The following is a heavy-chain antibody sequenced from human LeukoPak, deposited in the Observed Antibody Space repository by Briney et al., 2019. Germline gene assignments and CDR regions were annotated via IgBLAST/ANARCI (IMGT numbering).Heavy chain of an antibody. CDR3: ARAGGRRYCSSTSCYRDYYYMDV. V-gene: IGHV1-2*02. CDR2: INPNSGGT. J-gene: IGHJ6*03. CDR1: GYTFTGYC. D-gene: IGHD2-2*01. Sequence: ASVKVSCKASGYTFTGYCMHWVRQAPGQGLEWMGWINPNSGGTNYAQKFQGRVTMTRDTSISTAYMELSRLRSDDTAVYYCARAGGRRYCSSTSCYRDYYYMDVWGKGTTVTVSS.